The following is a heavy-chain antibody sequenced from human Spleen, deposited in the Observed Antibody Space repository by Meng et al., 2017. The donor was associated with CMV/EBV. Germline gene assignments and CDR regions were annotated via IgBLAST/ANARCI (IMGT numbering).Heavy chain of an antibody. CDR3: AKSRGYWQFDL. CDR1: GFTFSSYA. V-gene: IGHV3-23*01. CDR2: ISGSGGST. J-gene: IGHJ2*01. Sequence: GESLKISCAASGFTFSSYAMSWVRQAPGKGLKWVSAISGSGGSTYYADSVYADSVKGRFTISRDNSKNTLYLQMSSLRVEDTAVYYCAKSRGYWQFDLWGRGTLVTVSS. D-gene: IGHD3-10*01.